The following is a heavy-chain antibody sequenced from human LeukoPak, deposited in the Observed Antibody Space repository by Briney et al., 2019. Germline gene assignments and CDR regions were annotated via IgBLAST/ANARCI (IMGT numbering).Heavy chain of an antibody. CDR3: ASKRVRDQFDP. V-gene: IGHV4-59*12. J-gene: IGHJ5*02. CDR2: IYYSGST. CDR1: GGSISSYY. Sequence: PSETLSLTCTVPGGSISSYYWSWIRQPPGKGLEWIGYIYYSGSTNYNPSLKSRVTISVDTSKNQFSLKLSSVTAADTAVYYCASKRVRDQFDPWGQGTLVTVSS. D-gene: IGHD3-10*01.